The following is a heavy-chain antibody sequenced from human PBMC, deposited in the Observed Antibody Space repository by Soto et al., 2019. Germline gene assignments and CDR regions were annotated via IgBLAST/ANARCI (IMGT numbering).Heavy chain of an antibody. CDR1: GFTFSSYA. V-gene: IGHV3-23*01. CDR2: ISGSGGST. D-gene: IGHD1-26*01. CDR3: AKVTQWAKIFYY. J-gene: IGHJ4*02. Sequence: PGGSLRLSCAASGFTFSSYAMSWVRQAPGKGLEWVSAISGSGGSTYYEDSVKGRFTISRDNSKNTLYLQMNSLRAEDTAVYYWAKVTQWAKIFYYWGQGNLVTVSS.